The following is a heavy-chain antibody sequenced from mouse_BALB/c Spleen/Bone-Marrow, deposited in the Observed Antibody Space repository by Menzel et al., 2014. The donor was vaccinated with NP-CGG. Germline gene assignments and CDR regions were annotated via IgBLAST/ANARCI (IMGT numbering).Heavy chain of an antibody. CDR1: GYSITRDYA. Sequence: VQLQQSGPGLVKPSQSLSLTCIATGYSITRDYAWNWIQQFPGNKLEWMGYISYSGSTTYNPSLESRISITRDTSKNQFFLQLNSVTTEDTATYYCARSSSYDYDVGFAYWGQGTLVTVSA. CDR2: ISYSGST. J-gene: IGHJ3*01. V-gene: IGHV3-2*02. D-gene: IGHD2-4*01. CDR3: ARSSSYDYDVGFAY.